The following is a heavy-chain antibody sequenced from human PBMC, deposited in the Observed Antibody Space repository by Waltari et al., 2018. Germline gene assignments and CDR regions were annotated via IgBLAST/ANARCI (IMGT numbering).Heavy chain of an antibody. V-gene: IGHV1-24*01. CDR1: GYTLTALS. J-gene: IGHJ3*02. D-gene: IGHD6-19*01. Sequence: QVQLVQSGAEVKKPGASVKVSCKVSGYTLTALSMHWVRQAPGKGLEWMGGFCPEDGETIYAQKCQGRVTMTEDTSTDTAYMELSSLRSEDTAVYYCATVMDSSGWTNACDIWGQGTMVTVSS. CDR2: FCPEDGET. CDR3: ATVMDSSGWTNACDI.